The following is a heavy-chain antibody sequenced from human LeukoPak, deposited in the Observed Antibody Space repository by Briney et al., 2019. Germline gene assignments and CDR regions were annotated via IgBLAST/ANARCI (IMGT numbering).Heavy chain of an antibody. D-gene: IGHD1-26*01. Sequence: ASVKVSCKVSGYTLTELSMHWVRQAPGKGLEWMGGFDPEDGETIYAQKFQGRVTMTEDTSTDTAYMELSSLRSEDTAVYYCATAMYSSTHSEVGATVYFDYWGQGTLVTVSS. V-gene: IGHV1-24*01. CDR3: ATAMYSSTHSEVGATVYFDY. CDR2: FDPEDGET. J-gene: IGHJ4*02. CDR1: GYTLTELS.